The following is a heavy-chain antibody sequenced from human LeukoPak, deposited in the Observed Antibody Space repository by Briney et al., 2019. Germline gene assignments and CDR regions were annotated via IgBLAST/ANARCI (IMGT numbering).Heavy chain of an antibody. D-gene: IGHD4/OR15-4a*01. V-gene: IGHV4-61*08. CDR3: ARDYGGNPDY. CDR1: GGSISSGGYY. Sequence: SETLSLTCTVSGGSISSGGYYWSWIRQPPGKGLEWIGYIYYSGSTNYNPSLKSRVTISVDTSKNQFSLKLSSVTAADTAVYYCARDYGGNPDYWGQGTLVTVSS. CDR2: IYYSGST. J-gene: IGHJ4*02.